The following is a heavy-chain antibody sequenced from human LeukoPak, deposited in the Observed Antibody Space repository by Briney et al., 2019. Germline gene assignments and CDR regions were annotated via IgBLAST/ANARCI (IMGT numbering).Heavy chain of an antibody. V-gene: IGHV3-30*02. CDR3: ARVVGSSGWYLGY. CDR2: IRFDGSNN. J-gene: IGHJ4*02. CDR1: GFTFNSYG. D-gene: IGHD6-19*01. Sequence: GGSLRLSCAASGFTFNSYGIHWVRQAPGKGLEWMAFIRFDGSNNYYADSVKGRFTISRDNAKNTLYLQMNSLRAEDTAVYYCARVVGSSGWYLGYWGQGTLVTVSS.